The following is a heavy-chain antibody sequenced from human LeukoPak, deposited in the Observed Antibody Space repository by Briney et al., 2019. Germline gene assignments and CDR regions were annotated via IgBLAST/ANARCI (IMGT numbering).Heavy chain of an antibody. V-gene: IGHV1-69*13. Sequence: SVKVSCKASGGTFSSYAISWVRQAPGQGLERMGGIIPMFGTANYAQKFQARVTITADEFTSTAYMELSSLRSEDTAVYYCARAHYSGNYYVGLYYFDHWGQGTLVTVSS. CDR2: IIPMFGTA. J-gene: IGHJ4*02. D-gene: IGHD1-26*01. CDR1: GGTFSSYA. CDR3: ARAHYSGNYYVGLYYFDH.